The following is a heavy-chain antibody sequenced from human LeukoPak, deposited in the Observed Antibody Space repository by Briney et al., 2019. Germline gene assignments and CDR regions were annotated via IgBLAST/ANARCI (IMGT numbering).Heavy chain of an antibody. J-gene: IGHJ4*02. D-gene: IGHD3-10*02. Sequence: PGGSLRLSCAASGFTFSSYAMSWVRQAPGKGLEWVSAISGSGGSTYYADSVKGRFTISRDNSKNTLYLQMNSLRAEDTHVYYCAHAPPVQCEPPRYFDYRGQATIVTVS. CDR1: GFTFSSYA. CDR3: AHAPPVQCEPPRYFDY. CDR2: ISGSGGST. V-gene: IGHV3-23*01.